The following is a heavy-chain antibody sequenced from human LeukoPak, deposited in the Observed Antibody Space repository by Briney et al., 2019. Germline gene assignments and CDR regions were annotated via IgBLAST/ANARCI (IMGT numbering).Heavy chain of an antibody. D-gene: IGHD6-6*01. CDR1: GFTFSSYS. CDR3: ASSYSSYSFDY. J-gene: IGHJ4*02. CDR2: IGSSGTYI. Sequence: TGGSLRLSCAASGFTFSSYSMNWVRQAPGKGLEWVSFIGSSGTYIYYADSVKGRFTISRDNAKNSLYLQMNSLRAEGTAVYYCASSYSSYSFDYWGQGTLVTVSS. V-gene: IGHV3-21*01.